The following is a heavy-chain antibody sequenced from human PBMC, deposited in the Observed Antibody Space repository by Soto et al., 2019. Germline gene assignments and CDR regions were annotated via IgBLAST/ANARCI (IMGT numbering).Heavy chain of an antibody. CDR2: IGSSSTGGIV. D-gene: IGHD4-17*01. J-gene: IGHJ4*01. CDR3: ARLHRGDYAIDY. CDR1: GFTFNEFY. Sequence: GGSLRLSCAASGFTFNEFYMSWIRQAPGKGLEWVSYIGSSSTGGIVYYADPVKGRFTISRDNAKYSLYLQMNSLRAEDTAVYFCARLHRGDYAIDYWGHGTLVTVSS. V-gene: IGHV3-11*01.